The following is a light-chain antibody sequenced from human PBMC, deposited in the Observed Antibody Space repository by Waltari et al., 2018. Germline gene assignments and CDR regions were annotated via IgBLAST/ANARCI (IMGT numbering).Light chain of an antibody. V-gene: IGKV4-1*01. CDR2: WAS. CDR3: NSGDSSAFRWV. J-gene: IGKJ4*02. Sequence: DIVMTQSLDSLAVSLGERAPINCKSSQRVLYSSNNKNYLAWYQQKPGQPPKLLIYWASTRESGVPDRFSGSGSGDTASLTITGARAEDEADYYCNSGDSSAFRWVFGAGT. CDR1: QRVLYSSNNKNY.